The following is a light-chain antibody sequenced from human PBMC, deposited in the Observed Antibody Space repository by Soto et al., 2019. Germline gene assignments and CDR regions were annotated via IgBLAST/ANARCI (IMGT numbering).Light chain of an antibody. V-gene: IGKV3-20*01. J-gene: IGKJ1*01. CDR3: QQYGSSPRT. Sequence: EIVLTQSAGTLSIYPGERAALSCRASRSLSSTSLAWYQQRPGQAPRLLIYDVSSRATGIPDRFSGSGSGTDFTLTINRLEPDDFAVYYCQQYGSSPRTFGQGTKV. CDR2: DVS. CDR1: RSLSSTS.